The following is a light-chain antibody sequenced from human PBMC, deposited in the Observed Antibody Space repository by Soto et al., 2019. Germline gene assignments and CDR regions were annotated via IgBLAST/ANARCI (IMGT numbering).Light chain of an antibody. J-gene: IGKJ2*01. V-gene: IGKV3-11*01. CDR2: DAS. CDR1: QSVSSY. CDR3: QQRSNWPPYT. Sequence: EIVLTQSPATLSLSPGDRATISCRASQSVSSYLAWYQQKPGQAPRLLIYDASNRATGIPARFSGSGSGTDLTLTISSIEPEDFAVYYCQQRSNWPPYTFGQGTKLEIK.